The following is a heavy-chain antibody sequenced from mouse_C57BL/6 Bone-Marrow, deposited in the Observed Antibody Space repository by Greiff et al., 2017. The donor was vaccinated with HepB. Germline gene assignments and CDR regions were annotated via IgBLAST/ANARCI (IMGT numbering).Heavy chain of an antibody. J-gene: IGHJ3*01. V-gene: IGHV1-82*01. Sequence: VQLQQSGPELVKPGASVKISCKASGYAFSSSWINWVKQRPGKGLEWIGRSYPGDGDTNYNGKFKGKATLTADKSSSTVYMQLSSLTSEDSAFYYCARSGAAQARGWFAYWGQGTLVTVSA. CDR3: ARSGAAQARGWFAY. CDR1: GYAFSSSW. CDR2: SYPGDGDT. D-gene: IGHD3-2*02.